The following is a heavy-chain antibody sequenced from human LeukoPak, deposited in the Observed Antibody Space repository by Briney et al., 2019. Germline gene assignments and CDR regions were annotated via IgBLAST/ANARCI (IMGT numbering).Heavy chain of an antibody. Sequence: GGSLRLSCAASGFTFRHYAVHWVRQAPGRGLEWVAVLSFDGVHKYYAESVKGRFTISKDNSNNTLFLQMDSLRLEDTALYYCVRARAGGLDYWGQGTLVTVSS. V-gene: IGHV3-30*04. D-gene: IGHD3-16*01. CDR1: GFTFRHYA. J-gene: IGHJ4*02. CDR2: LSFDGVHK. CDR3: VRARAGGLDY.